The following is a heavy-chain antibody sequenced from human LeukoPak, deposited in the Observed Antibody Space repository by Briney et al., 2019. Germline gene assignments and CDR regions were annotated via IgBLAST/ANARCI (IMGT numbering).Heavy chain of an antibody. J-gene: IGHJ4*02. D-gene: IGHD5-18*01. CDR3: ARANKYGYGTLFSHASFDY. CDR1: GGTFSSYA. V-gene: IGHV1-8*03. CDR2: MNPNSGNT. Sequence: ASVKVSCKASGGTFSSYAISWVRQATGQGLEWMGWMNPNSGNTGYAQKFQGRVTITRNTSISTAYMELSSLRSEDTAVYYCARANKYGYGTLFSHASFDYWGQGTLVTVSS.